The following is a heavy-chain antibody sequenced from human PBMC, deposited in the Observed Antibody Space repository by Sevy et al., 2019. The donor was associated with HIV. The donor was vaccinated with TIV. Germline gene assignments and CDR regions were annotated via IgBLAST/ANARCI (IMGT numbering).Heavy chain of an antibody. CDR2: INHSGGT. D-gene: IGHD1-26*01. J-gene: IGHJ4*02. CDR1: GGTFSGHY. CDR3: VRGKLGATIEDKSFDY. Sequence: SETLSLTCAVYGGTFSGHYWSWIRQPPGKRLEWIGQINHSGGTNYNPSLKSRVTISADTSKNQFSLKLTSVTAADTVVYYCVRGKLGATIEDKSFDYWGRGTLVTVSS. V-gene: IGHV4-34*01.